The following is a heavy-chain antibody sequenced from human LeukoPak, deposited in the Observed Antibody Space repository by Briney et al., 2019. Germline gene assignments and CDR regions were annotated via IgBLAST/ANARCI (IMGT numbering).Heavy chain of an antibody. D-gene: IGHD4-23*01. J-gene: IGHJ4*02. Sequence: GGSLRLSCAASGFTFSSYEMNWVRQAPGKGLEWVSYISSSGSTIYYADSMKGRFTISRDNAKNSLYLQMNSLRAEDTAVYYCASLYGGFYYWGQGTLVTVSS. CDR3: ASLYGGFYY. CDR1: GFTFSSYE. V-gene: IGHV3-48*03. CDR2: ISSSGSTI.